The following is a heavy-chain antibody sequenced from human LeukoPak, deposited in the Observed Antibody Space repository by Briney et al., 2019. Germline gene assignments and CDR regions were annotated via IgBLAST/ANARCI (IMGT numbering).Heavy chain of an antibody. CDR1: GFTFSSYS. V-gene: IGHV3-21*04. D-gene: IGHD2-15*01. Sequence: GGSLRLSCAASGFTFSSYSMNWVRQAPGKGLEWVSSISSSSSYIYYADSVKGRFTISRDNSKNTLYLQMNSLRAEDTAVYYCAKGGGSYHDYYYMDVWGKGTTVTVSS. CDR2: ISSSSSYI. CDR3: AKGGGSYHDYYYMDV. J-gene: IGHJ6*03.